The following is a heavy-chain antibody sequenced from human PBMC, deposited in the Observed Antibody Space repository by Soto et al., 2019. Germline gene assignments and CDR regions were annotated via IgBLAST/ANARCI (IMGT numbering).Heavy chain of an antibody. CDR3: TRADVHCNGVRCYGVPMDV. V-gene: IGHV3-66*01. CDR1: GFSVNSKY. D-gene: IGHD2-15*01. Sequence: EVQLLESGGDLVQPGGSLRLSCAASGFSVNSKYMSWVRQAPGKGLEWVSLIQSGGSTYYAGSVKGRFTISRDFSENTLFLQMNSLRAEDTAVYYCTRADVHCNGVRCYGVPMDVWGQGTTVTVS. CDR2: IQSGGST. J-gene: IGHJ6*02.